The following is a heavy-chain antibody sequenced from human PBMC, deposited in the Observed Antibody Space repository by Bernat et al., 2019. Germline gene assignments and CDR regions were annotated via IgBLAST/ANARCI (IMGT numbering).Heavy chain of an antibody. D-gene: IGHD2-8*02. Sequence: QVQLQESGPGLVKPSETLSLTCSVSGGSISSSYWSWIRQPPGKGLEWIGYIYHSGSTNYNPSLKSRVTISIDTSKNQFSLKLSSVTAADTAVYYGARVQRGWGVVYGEYSYYMDVWGTGTTVTVSS. CDR1: GGSISSSY. CDR3: ARVQRGWGVVYGEYSYYMDV. V-gene: IGHV4-59*01. CDR2: IYHSGST. J-gene: IGHJ6*03.